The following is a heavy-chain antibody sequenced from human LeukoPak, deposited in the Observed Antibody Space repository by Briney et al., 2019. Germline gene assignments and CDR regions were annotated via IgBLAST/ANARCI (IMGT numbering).Heavy chain of an antibody. V-gene: IGHV3-23*01. CDR2: ISGSGGST. J-gene: IGHJ4*02. CDR1: GFTFSSYA. D-gene: IGHD2-2*01. Sequence: PGGSLRLSCAASGFTFSSYAMSWVRQAPGKGLEWGSAISGSGGSTYYADSVKGRFTISRDNSKNTLYLQMNSLRAEDTAVYYCAKIAIDIVVVPAATDYWGQGTLVTVSS. CDR3: AKIAIDIVVVPAATDY.